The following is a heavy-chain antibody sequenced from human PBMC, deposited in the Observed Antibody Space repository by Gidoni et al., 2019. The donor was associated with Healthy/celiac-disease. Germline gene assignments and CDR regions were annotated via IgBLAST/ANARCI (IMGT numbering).Heavy chain of an antibody. D-gene: IGHD3-22*01. CDR1: GFTFSSYA. J-gene: IGHJ3*02. CDR3: AKDNYYYDSSGYYYASPDTGNAFDI. CDR2: MSGSGGST. Sequence: EVQLLESGGGLVQPGGSLRLSCAASGFTFSSYAMRWVRQPPGKGLEWVSAMSGSGGSTYYADSVKGRFTISRDNSKNTLYLQMNSLRAEDTAVYYCAKDNYYYDSSGYYYASPDTGNAFDIWGQGTMVTVSS. V-gene: IGHV3-23*01.